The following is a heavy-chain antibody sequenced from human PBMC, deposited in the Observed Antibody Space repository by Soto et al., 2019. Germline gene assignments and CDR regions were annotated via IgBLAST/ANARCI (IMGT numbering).Heavy chain of an antibody. CDR2: IKEDGSEI. V-gene: IGHV3-7*01. CDR1: AFTFSNSW. D-gene: IGHD3-3*02. J-gene: IGHJ4*02. CDR3: ARGWAFLNY. Sequence: GGSLRLSCEISAFTFSNSWMTWVRQAPGKGLEWVANIKEDGSEIYYVDSVKGRFTISRDNAKNSLFLQMNSLRVKDTAVYYCARGWAFLNYWGQGILVTVSS.